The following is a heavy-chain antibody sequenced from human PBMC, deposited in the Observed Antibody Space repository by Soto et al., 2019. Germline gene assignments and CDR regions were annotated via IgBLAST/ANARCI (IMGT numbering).Heavy chain of an antibody. CDR2: ISSSSSYT. J-gene: IGHJ6*02. V-gene: IGHV3-11*06. D-gene: IGHD6-13*01. CDR1: GFTFSDYY. Sequence: GGSLRLSCASSGFTFSDYYMSWIRQAPGKGLEWVSYISSSSSYTNYADSVKGRFTISRDNAKNSLYLQMNSLRAEDTAVYYCVRDGGYSSSWGLYYYYYGMDVWGQGTTVTVSS. CDR3: VRDGGYSSSWGLYYYYYGMDV.